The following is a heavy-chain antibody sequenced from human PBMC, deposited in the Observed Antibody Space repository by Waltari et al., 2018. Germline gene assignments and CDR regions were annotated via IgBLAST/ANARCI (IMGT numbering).Heavy chain of an antibody. J-gene: IGHJ6*03. Sequence: QVQLQQWGAGLLKPSETLSLTCAVYGGSFSGYYWSWIRQPPGKGLEWIGEINHSGSTNYNPSLKSRVTISVDTSKNQFSLKLSSVTAADTAVYYCARGRTKGLMAYYYYYYMDVWGKGTTVTISS. CDR2: INHSGST. CDR1: GGSFSGYY. V-gene: IGHV4-34*01. CDR3: ARGRTKGLMAYYYYYYMDV. D-gene: IGHD3-16*01.